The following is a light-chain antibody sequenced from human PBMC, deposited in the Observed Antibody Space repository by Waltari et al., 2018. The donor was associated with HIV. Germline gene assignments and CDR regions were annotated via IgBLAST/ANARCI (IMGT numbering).Light chain of an antibody. CDR1: QTISNY. V-gene: IGKV1-39*01. CDR2: VAS. J-gene: IGKJ1*01. CDR3: QQSYSNPRT. Sequence: DIQMTQSPSSLSASVGDRVTITCRASQTISNYLNWYQQKPGKAPNVLIYVASSLQSGVPSRFSGSGSGTDFTLTISSLQPEDFATYYCQQSYSNPRTFGQGTRVEIK.